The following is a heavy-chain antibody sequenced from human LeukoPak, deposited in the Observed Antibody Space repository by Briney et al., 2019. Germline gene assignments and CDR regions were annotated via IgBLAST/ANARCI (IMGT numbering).Heavy chain of an antibody. J-gene: IGHJ5*02. Sequence: GGSLRLSCAASGFTFSDYYMSWIRQAPGKGLEWVANTNQDGSGEYYVDSVRGRFTISRDNAKNSLYLQMNSLRAEDTAVYYCARELYYYETSPAGWFDPWGQGTLVTVSS. D-gene: IGHD3-22*01. CDR2: TNQDGSGE. V-gene: IGHV3-7*01. CDR1: GFTFSDYY. CDR3: ARELYYYETSPAGWFDP.